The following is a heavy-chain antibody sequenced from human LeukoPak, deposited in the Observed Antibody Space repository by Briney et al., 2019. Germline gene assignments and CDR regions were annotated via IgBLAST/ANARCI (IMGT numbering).Heavy chain of an antibody. CDR3: AKAKSVRRFGELFS. D-gene: IGHD3-10*01. J-gene: IGHJ5*02. Sequence: GGSRRLSCTSSGFTFGDYGMSWVRQAPGKGLEWVSFIQSRTYGGTTQYAASVKGRFTISRGDSKSIAYLQMNNLKTEDTAVYYCAKAKSVRRFGELFSWGQGTLVTVSS. V-gene: IGHV3-49*04. CDR2: IQSRTYGGTT. CDR1: GFTFGDYG.